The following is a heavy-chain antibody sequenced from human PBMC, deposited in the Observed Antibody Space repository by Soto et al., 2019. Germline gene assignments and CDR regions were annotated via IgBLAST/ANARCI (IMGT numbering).Heavy chain of an antibody. CDR1: GYTFTSYG. Sequence: ALVKVSCKASGYTFTSYGISWVRQAPGQGLEWMGWISAYNGNTNYAQKLQGRVTMTTDTSTSTAYMELRSLRSDDTAVYYCARDANSSWVTYGMDVWGQGTTVTVPS. CDR2: ISAYNGNT. CDR3: ARDANSSWVTYGMDV. J-gene: IGHJ6*02. D-gene: IGHD6-13*01. V-gene: IGHV1-18*01.